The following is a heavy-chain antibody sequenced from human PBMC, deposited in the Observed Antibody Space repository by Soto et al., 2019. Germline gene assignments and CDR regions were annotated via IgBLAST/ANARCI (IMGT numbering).Heavy chain of an antibody. CDR1: GFTFSDYA. CDR3: ANVPIWCSSTSCYTEGFDY. J-gene: IGHJ4*02. D-gene: IGHD2-2*02. CDR2: ISAGGST. V-gene: IGHV3-23*01. Sequence: EVQLLDSGGGLVQPGGSLRLSCTASGFTFSDYAMSWVRQPPGKGLEWVSVISAGGSTYYADSVKGRFTVSRANSTNTLYLQMNSLRADDTAVYYCANVPIWCSSTSCYTEGFDYWGQGTLVTVSS.